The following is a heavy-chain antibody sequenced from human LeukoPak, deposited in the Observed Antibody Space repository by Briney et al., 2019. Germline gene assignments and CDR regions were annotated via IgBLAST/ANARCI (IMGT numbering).Heavy chain of an antibody. D-gene: IGHD5-18*01. CDR2: INHRGST. CDR3: ARVGYSYGYLYYYYYMDV. J-gene: IGHJ6*03. Sequence: PSETLSLTCDVYGGSFSGYYWNWIRQPPGKGLEWIGEINHRGSTNDNPSLKSRVIISVDASRYQFSLKLSSVTAADTAVYYCARVGYSYGYLYYYYYMDVWGKGTTVTVSS. V-gene: IGHV4-34*01. CDR1: GGSFSGYY.